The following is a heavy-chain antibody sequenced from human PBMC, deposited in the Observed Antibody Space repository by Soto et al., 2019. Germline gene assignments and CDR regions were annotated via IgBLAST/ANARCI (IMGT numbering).Heavy chain of an antibody. CDR2: VHYSGCT. CDR1: GGSTSSYY. D-gene: IGHD3-22*01. Sequence: QVQLQESGPGLVKPSETLSLTCTVSGGSTSSYYWNWIRQPPGKGLEWIGYVHYSGCTNYNPSLKSRVTISLDTSKNQFSLKLSSVTAADTAVYYCARFESSGLFDYWGQGTLVIVSS. CDR3: ARFESSGLFDY. J-gene: IGHJ4*02. V-gene: IGHV4-59*08.